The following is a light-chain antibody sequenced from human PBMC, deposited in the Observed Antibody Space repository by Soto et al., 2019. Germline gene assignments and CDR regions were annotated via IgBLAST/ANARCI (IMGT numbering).Light chain of an antibody. CDR2: DAS. CDR1: QSVSSY. V-gene: IGKV3-11*01. CDR3: QRSSNWPALT. Sequence: EIVLSQSPATLSLSPGERATLSCRASQSVSSYLAWYQQKPGQAPRLLIYDASNRATGILTRFSGSGSGTNFTLTISSLEPEDFAVYYCQRSSNWPALTFGGGTKVEIK. J-gene: IGKJ4*01.